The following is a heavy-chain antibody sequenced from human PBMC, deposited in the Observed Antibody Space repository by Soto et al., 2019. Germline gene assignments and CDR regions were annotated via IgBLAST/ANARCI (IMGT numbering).Heavy chain of an antibody. V-gene: IGHV4-30-4*01. D-gene: IGHD3-9*01. CDR1: GGSISSGDYY. Sequence: PSETLSLTCTVSGGSISSGDYYWSWIRQPPGKGLEWIGYIYYSGSTYYNPSLKSRVTISVDTSKNQFSLKLSSVTAPDTAVYYCSRDWAHFAILTGYSLTPGDYYYCGMEVWGQGTTVTVSS. CDR3: SRDWAHFAILTGYSLTPGDYYYCGMEV. CDR2: IYYSGST. J-gene: IGHJ6*02.